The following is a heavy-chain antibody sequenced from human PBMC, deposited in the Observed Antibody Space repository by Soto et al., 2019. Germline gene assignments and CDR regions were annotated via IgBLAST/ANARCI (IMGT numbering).Heavy chain of an antibody. V-gene: IGHV1-3*01. J-gene: IGHJ6*02. CDR2: INAGNGNT. CDR1: GYTFTSYA. Sequence: GASVKVSCKASGYTFTSYAMHWVRQAPGQRLEWMGWINAGNGNTKYSQKFQGRVTITRDTSASTAYMELSSLRSEDTAVYYCARDSYSSSWYGDYYYYYGMDVWGQGTTVTVS. CDR3: ARDSYSSSWYGDYYYYYGMDV. D-gene: IGHD6-13*01.